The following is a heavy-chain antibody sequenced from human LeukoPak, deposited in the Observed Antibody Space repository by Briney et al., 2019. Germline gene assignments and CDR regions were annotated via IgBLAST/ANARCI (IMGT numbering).Heavy chain of an antibody. CDR3: ARGYYDILTGYYIGY. CDR2: MNPNSGNT. CDR1: GYTFTSYG. Sequence: ASVKVSCKASGYTFTSYGISWVRQATGQGLEWMGWMNPNSGNTGYAQKFQGRVTMTRNTSISTAYMELSSLRSEDTAVYYCARGYYDILTGYYIGYWGQGTLVTVSS. D-gene: IGHD3-9*01. V-gene: IGHV1-8*02. J-gene: IGHJ4*02.